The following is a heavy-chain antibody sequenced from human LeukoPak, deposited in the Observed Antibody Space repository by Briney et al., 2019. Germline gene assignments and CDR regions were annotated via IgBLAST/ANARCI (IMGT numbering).Heavy chain of an antibody. CDR2: ISSSSSYI. D-gene: IGHD3-9*01. Sequence: GGSLRLSCAASGFTFSSYSMNWVREAPRKGLEWVSSISSSSSYIHYADSVKGRLTLSRDNAKNSLYLQKNRQRAEDTAVFILARGIDGSCSTGWWLGHCYYGMDVWGQGTTVTVSS. CDR3: ARGIDGSCSTGWWLGHCYYGMDV. CDR1: GFTFSSYS. J-gene: IGHJ6*02. V-gene: IGHV3-21*01.